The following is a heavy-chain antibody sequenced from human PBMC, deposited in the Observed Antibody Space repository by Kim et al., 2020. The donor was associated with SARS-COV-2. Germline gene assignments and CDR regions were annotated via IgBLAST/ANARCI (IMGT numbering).Heavy chain of an antibody. V-gene: IGHV3-33*06. CDR3: AKDATREGVPDY. Sequence: KSSADSVKVLFTITRDNSKNTLYLQMNSLRAEDTAVYYCAKDATREGVPDYWGQGTLVTVSS. CDR2: K. J-gene: IGHJ4*02.